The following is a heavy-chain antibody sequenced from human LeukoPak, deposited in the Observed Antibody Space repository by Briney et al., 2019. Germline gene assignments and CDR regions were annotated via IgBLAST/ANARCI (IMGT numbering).Heavy chain of an antibody. CDR1: GYTFTSYG. Sequence: GASVKVSCKASGYTFTSYGISWVRQAPGQGLEWMGCISADNGDTNYAQNLQGRVTMTTDTSTSTAYMELRSLRSDDSAVYYCARTEIAVAGTRGDYYYYYGMDVWGQGTTVTVSS. CDR3: ARTEIAVAGTRGDYYYYYGMDV. CDR2: ISADNGDT. D-gene: IGHD6-13*01. V-gene: IGHV1-18*01. J-gene: IGHJ6*02.